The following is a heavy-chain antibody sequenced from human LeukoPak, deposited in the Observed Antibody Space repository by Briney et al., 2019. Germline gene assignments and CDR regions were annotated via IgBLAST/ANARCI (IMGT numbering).Heavy chain of an antibody. D-gene: IGHD3-10*01. CDR2: IYWDDDK. CDR3: VHRGFSQYESGSGYNWFDP. CDR1: GFSLTSNGVG. V-gene: IGHV2-5*02. J-gene: IGHJ5*02. Sequence: SGPTLVKPTQTLTLTCTLSGFSLTSNGVGVGWVRQPPGKTLEWLALIYWDDDKRYSATLKTRLTITKDSSKNQVVLTMTNMDPEDTATYYCVHRGFSQYESGSGYNWFDPWGPGTLVTVSS.